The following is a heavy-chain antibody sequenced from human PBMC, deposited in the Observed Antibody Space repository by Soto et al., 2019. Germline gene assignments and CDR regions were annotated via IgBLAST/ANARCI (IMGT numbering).Heavy chain of an antibody. D-gene: IGHD2-15*01. CDR1: GGSFSGYY. CDR2: VNHSGRT. J-gene: IGHJ4*02. V-gene: IGHV4-34*01. Sequence: QVQLQQWGAGLLKPSETLSLTCAVYGGSFSGYYWSWIRQPPGKGLEWIGEVNHSGRTNYNPPLKRRVTMTVDTSKNQFAMKLSSVPAADTAVYYCARKSDCSGGSCYSFDYWGQGTLVTVSS. CDR3: ARKSDCSGGSCYSFDY.